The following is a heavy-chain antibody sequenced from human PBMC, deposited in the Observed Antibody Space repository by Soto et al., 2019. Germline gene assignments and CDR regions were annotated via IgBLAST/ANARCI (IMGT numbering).Heavy chain of an antibody. CDR1: AFTFKNHW. CDR3: AREIYDDYDSSGFDH. D-gene: IGHD3-22*01. V-gene: IGHV3-74*01. J-gene: IGHJ4*02. CDR2: INGDGSFT. Sequence: HPGGSLRLSCAASAFTFKNHWMHWVRQVPRKGPVLVSRINGDGSFTSYADAVKGRFTISRDNAKSTLSLQMNSLRAEDTAVYYCAREIYDDYDSSGFDHWGQGTLVTVSS.